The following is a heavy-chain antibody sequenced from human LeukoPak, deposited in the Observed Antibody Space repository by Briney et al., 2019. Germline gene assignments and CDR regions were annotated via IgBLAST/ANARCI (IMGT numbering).Heavy chain of an antibody. Sequence: SETLSLTCTVSGGSISSYYWSWIRQPPGKGLEWIGYIYYSGSTNYNPSLKSRVTISVDTSKNQFSLKLSSVTAADTAMYYCARVRDFGAFDIWGQGTMVTVSS. CDR2: IYYSGST. CDR1: GGSISSYY. J-gene: IGHJ3*02. CDR3: ARVRDFGAFDI. D-gene: IGHD3-3*01. V-gene: IGHV4-59*01.